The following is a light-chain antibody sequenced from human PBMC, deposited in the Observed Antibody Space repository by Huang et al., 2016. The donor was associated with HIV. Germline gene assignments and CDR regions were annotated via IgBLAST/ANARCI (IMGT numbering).Light chain of an antibody. CDR3: QQATSFPPWA. CDR2: AAS. CDR1: QDLSSW. V-gene: IGKV1-12*01. J-gene: IGKJ1*01. Sequence: DIQMTQSPSSVSASVGDRVTITCRASQDLSSWLAWYQQKPGKDPKLLIYAASSLQSGVPARFSGTGSGTDFTLTISSLQPEDFATYYCQQATSFPPWAFGQGTKVEIK.